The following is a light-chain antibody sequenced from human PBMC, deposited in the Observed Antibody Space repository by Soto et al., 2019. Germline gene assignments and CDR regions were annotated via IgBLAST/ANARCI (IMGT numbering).Light chain of an antibody. CDR1: QDISNY. CDR3: HQYDNLPPT. V-gene: IGKV1-33*01. J-gene: IGKJ4*01. CDR2: DAS. Sequence: DIQMTQSPSSLSASVGDRVTITCQASQDISNYLNWYQQKPGQAPKLLIYDASNLETGVPSRFSGSGSGTGFTFAISSLQPEDIATYYCHQYDNLPPTFGGGTKVEI.